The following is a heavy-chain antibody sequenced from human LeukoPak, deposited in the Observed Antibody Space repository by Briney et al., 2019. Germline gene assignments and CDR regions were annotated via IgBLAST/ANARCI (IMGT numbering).Heavy chain of an antibody. Sequence: GGSLRLSCAASAFTFSNYWMSWVRQAPGKGLEWVANIKEDGSEKDYVDSVRGRFTISRDNAKNSLYLQMNSLRAGDTAVYYCAAISYLALDIWGQGTMVTVSS. CDR2: IKEDGSEK. CDR1: AFTFSNYW. V-gene: IGHV3-7*03. D-gene: IGHD2/OR15-2a*01. J-gene: IGHJ3*02. CDR3: AAISYLALDI.